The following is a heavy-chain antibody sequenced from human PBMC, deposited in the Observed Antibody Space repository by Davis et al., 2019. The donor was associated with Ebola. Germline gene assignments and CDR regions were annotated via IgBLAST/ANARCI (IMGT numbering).Heavy chain of an antibody. CDR2: IIPIFGTA. CDR1: GGTFSSYA. Sequence: SVKVSCKASGGTFSSYAISWVRQAPGQGLEWMGGIIPIFGTANYAQKFQGRVTITADKSTSTAYMELSSLRSEDTAVYYCAIRSLLRPDYYYGMDVWGQGTTVTVSS. J-gene: IGHJ6*02. D-gene: IGHD2-21*01. CDR3: AIRSLLRPDYYYGMDV. V-gene: IGHV1-69*06.